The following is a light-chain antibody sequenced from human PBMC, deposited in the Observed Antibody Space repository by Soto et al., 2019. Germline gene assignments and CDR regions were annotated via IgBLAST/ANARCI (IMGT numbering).Light chain of an antibody. Sequence: QSALTQPASVSGSPGQSITISCTGTSSDLGGYNYVSWYQQHPGKAPKLMIYDVSNRPSGVSNRFSGSKSGNTASLTISGLQAEDEADYYCSSYTSSSTHYVFGTGTKVTVL. CDR3: SSYTSSSTHYV. J-gene: IGLJ1*01. CDR1: SSDLGGYNY. V-gene: IGLV2-14*01. CDR2: DVS.